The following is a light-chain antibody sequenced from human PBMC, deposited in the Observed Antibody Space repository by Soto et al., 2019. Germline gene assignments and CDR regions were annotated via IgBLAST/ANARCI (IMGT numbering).Light chain of an antibody. V-gene: IGKV3-20*01. CDR1: ESVSSSY. J-gene: IGKJ5*01. CDR2: GAS. CDR3: QQYGSSPPIT. Sequence: EIVLTQSPGTLSLSPGERATLSCRASESVSSSYLAWYQQKPGQAPRLLIYGASSRVTGIPDRFSGRGSGTDFTLTISRQEPEDFAVYYCQQYGSSPPITFGQGTRLEIK.